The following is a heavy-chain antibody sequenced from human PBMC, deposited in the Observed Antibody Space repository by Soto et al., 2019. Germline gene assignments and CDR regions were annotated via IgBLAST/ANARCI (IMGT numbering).Heavy chain of an antibody. J-gene: IGHJ4*02. CDR1: GGTFSSYT. D-gene: IGHD3-22*01. CDR2: IIPILGIA. V-gene: IGHV1-69*02. Sequence: SVKVSCKASGGTFSSYTISWVRQAPGQGLEWMGRIIPILGIANYAQKFQGRVTITADKSTSTAYMELRSLRSDDTAVYYCARTPGNSSGDFDYWGQGTLVTVSS. CDR3: ARTPGNSSGDFDY.